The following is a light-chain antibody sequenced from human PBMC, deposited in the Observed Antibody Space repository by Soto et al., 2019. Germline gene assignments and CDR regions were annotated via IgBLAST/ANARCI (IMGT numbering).Light chain of an antibody. J-gene: IGLJ3*02. V-gene: IGLV1-47*02. CDR1: SSNIGYNY. CDR3: AAWDDSLSGWV. Sequence: QSVLTQPPSASGTHGQRVTISCSGSSSNIGYNYVFWYQQFPGAAPKPLIFNNNQRPSGVPDRFSGAKSGTSASLSISGLRSEDEADYHCAAWDDSLSGWVFGGGTKLTVL. CDR2: NNN.